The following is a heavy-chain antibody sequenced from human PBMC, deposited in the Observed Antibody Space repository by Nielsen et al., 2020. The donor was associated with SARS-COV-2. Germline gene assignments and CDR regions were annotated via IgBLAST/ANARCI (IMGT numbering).Heavy chain of an antibody. CDR1: GGSISSSSYY. J-gene: IGHJ6*02. D-gene: IGHD3-3*01. V-gene: IGHV4-39*01. Sequence: SETLSLTCTVSGGSISSSSYYWGWIRQPPGKGLEWIGSIYYSGSTYYNPSLKSRVTISVDTSKNQFSLKLSSVTAADTAVYYCARLLTIFGVVIIPDYYYGMDVWGQGTTVTVSS. CDR3: ARLLTIFGVVIIPDYYYGMDV. CDR2: IYYSGST.